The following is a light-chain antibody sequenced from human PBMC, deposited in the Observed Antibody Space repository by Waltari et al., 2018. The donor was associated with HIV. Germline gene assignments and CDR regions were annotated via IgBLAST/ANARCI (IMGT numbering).Light chain of an antibody. CDR2: EGS. Sequence: QSALTHPASVSGSPGQSITISCSGTSRDVGWYHLVSWYQHHPGKAPKLSLYEGSKRPSGVSYRFSGSKCGNLASLTIAGLQAEDEADYYCCSYTSYSSRIFGGGTKLTVL. CDR3: CSYTSYSSRI. J-gene: IGLJ2*01. V-gene: IGLV2-23*01. CDR1: SRDVGWYHL.